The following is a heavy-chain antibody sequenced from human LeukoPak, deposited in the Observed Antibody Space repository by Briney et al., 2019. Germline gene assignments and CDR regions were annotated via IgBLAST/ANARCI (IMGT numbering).Heavy chain of an antibody. CDR1: GGSISSYY. CDR2: IYYSGST. Sequence: SETLSLTCTVSGGSISSYYWSWIRQPPGKGLEWIGYIYYSGSTNYNPSLKSRVTISVDTSKNQFSLKLSSVTAADTAVYYCARRAKTTVTPSFDYWGQGTLVTVSS. V-gene: IGHV4-59*08. D-gene: IGHD4-17*01. J-gene: IGHJ4*02. CDR3: ARRAKTTVTPSFDY.